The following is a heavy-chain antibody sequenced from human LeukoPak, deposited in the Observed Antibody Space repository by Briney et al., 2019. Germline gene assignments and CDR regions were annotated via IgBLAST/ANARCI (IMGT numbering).Heavy chain of an antibody. CDR3: ARDIQLFRISLYYYGVDV. J-gene: IGHJ6*02. Sequence: KPGGSLRLSCAASGFTFSDYYMSWIRQAPGKGLEWVSYISSSSSYTNYADSVKGRFTISRDNAKNSLYLQMNSLRAEDTAVYYCARDIQLFRISLYYYGVDVWGQGTTVTVSS. CDR1: GFTFSDYY. D-gene: IGHD1-1*01. CDR2: ISSSSSYT. V-gene: IGHV3-11*06.